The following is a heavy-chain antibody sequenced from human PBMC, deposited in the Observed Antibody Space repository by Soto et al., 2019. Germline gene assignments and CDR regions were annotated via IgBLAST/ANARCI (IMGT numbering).Heavy chain of an antibody. V-gene: IGHV4-39*07. CDR2: INYGGTI. CDR1: GYSMSRNNDY. CDR3: ARSVFP. J-gene: IGHJ5*02. Sequence: SETLSLTCTVSGYSMSRNNDYWGWIRQPPEKGLEWIGSINYGGTIHYNPSLKSRVTISIDTSKNQFSLKLTSVTAADTAVYYCARSVFPWGQGTLVTVSS.